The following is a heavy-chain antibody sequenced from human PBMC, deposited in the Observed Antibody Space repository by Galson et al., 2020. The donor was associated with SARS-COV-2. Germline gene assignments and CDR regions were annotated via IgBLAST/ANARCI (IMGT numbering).Heavy chain of an antibody. CDR2: VVVGRGNP. J-gene: IGHJ4*02. Sequence: SVKVSCKASGFTFTTSALQGVRQARAKRRAGIGWVVVGRGNPKHPQKSQERVTITRDLSANTAYTEVSSLRSEETAVYYCAALYSGSYYSSAVWGQGTLVTVSS. CDR1: GFTFTTSA. V-gene: IGHV1-58*01. CDR3: AALYSGSYYSSAV. D-gene: IGHD1-26*01.